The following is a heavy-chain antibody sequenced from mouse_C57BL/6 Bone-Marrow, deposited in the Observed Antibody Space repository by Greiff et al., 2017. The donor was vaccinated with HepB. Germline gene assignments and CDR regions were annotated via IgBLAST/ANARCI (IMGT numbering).Heavy chain of an antibody. CDR1: GFTFSDYG. D-gene: IGHD1-1*01. J-gene: IGHJ2*01. Sequence: DVKLVESGGGLVKPGGSLKLSCAASGFTFSDYGMHWVRQAPEKGLEWVAYISSGSSTIYYADTVKGRFTISRDNAKNNLFLQMTSLRSEDTAMYYCACITTVLAGDYWGQGTTLTVSS. CDR2: ISSGSSTI. V-gene: IGHV5-17*01. CDR3: ACITTVLAGDY.